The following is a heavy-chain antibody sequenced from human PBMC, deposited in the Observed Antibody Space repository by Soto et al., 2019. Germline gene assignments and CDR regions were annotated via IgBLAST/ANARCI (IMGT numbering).Heavy chain of an antibody. CDR3: AKDIGITIFGVVSNAFDI. D-gene: IGHD3-3*01. J-gene: IGHJ3*02. Sequence: GGSLRLSCAASGFTFSSYSMNWVRQAPGKGLEWVSSINSNSSDINYADSVKGRFTISRDNAKNSLYLQMNSLRAEDTALYYCAKDIGITIFGVVSNAFDIWGQGTMVTVSS. CDR1: GFTFSSYS. CDR2: INSNSSDI. V-gene: IGHV3-21*04.